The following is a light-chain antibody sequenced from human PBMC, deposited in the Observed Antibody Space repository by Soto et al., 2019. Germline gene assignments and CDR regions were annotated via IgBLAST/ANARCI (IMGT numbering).Light chain of an antibody. CDR3: QYDDSSLSAYV. CDR2: DNR. CDR1: NSNIGADYD. J-gene: IGLJ1*01. V-gene: IGLV1-40*01. Sequence: QSVLTQPPSVSGAPGQTVTISCTGSNSNIGADYDVHWYQDLPGTAPKLLIYDNRNRPSGVPDRFSGSKSGTSAPLAITGLEAEDEADYYCQYDDSSLSAYVFGTGTKLTVL.